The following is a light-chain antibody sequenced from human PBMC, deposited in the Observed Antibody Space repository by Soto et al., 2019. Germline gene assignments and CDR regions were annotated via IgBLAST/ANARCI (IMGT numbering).Light chain of an antibody. CDR3: SSFTSSNTWV. CDR2: EVT. Sequence: QSVLTQPPSVSGSPGQSVTISCTGTSSDVGSYNRVSWYQQPPGTAPKLMIYEVTNRPSGVPDRFFGSKSGNTASLTISGLQAEDEADYYCSSFTSSNTWVFGGGIKLTVL. V-gene: IGLV2-18*02. CDR1: SSDVGSYNR. J-gene: IGLJ3*02.